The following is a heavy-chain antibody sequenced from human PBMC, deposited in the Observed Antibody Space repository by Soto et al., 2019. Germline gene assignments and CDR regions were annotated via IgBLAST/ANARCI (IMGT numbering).Heavy chain of an antibody. V-gene: IGHV4-30-4*01. CDR1: GGYISNVHYG. Sequence: QVQLQESGPGLVKPSQTLSLTCTVSGGYISNVHYGWSWIRQPPDQGPEWIGHIYNGGTTYYNPSLRSRFTISADTSKNQFSLKLTSVSAADSAIYYCARGPSGDKVDYWGQGILVTVSS. CDR3: ARGPSGDKVDY. CDR2: IYNGGTT. D-gene: IGHD7-27*01. J-gene: IGHJ4*02.